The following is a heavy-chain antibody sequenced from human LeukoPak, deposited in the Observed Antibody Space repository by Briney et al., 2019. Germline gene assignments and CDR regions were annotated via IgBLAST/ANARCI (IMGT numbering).Heavy chain of an antibody. CDR3: AKESAAAGTTH. V-gene: IGHV3-30*18. Sequence: GGSLRLSCAASGFTFSSYGMHWVRQAPGKGLEWVAVISYDGSNKYYADSVKGRFTISRDNSKNTLYLQMNSLRAEDTAVYYCAKESAAAGTTHWGQGTLVTVSS. J-gene: IGHJ4*02. D-gene: IGHD6-13*01. CDR2: ISYDGSNK. CDR1: GFTFSSYG.